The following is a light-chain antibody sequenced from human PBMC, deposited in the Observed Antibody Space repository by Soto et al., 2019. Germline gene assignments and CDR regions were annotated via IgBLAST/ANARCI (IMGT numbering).Light chain of an antibody. Sequence: EIVMTQSPATLSVSPGEGATLSCRACQSISSNLAWYQQKPGQAPKLLIYGASTRATGFPARFSGSGSGTEFTLTISSLQSEDFAVYYCQQYNDWPLTFGGGTKVEIK. CDR2: GAS. J-gene: IGKJ4*01. CDR3: QQYNDWPLT. V-gene: IGKV3-15*01. CDR1: QSISSN.